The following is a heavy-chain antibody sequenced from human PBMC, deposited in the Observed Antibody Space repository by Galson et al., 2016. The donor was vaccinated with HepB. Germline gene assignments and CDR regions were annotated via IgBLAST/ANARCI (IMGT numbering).Heavy chain of an antibody. CDR1: GFTFSNYA. CDR2: ISGSGNTT. D-gene: IGHD1-26*01. Sequence: SLRLSCAASGFTFSNYAMIWVRQAPGKGLEWVSIISGSGNTTKFADSVKGRFTISRDNSQNTLLLQLNSLRAEDTAVYYCAKVSHRGGAAASRLYYFDYCGHGTLVTVAS. J-gene: IGHJ4*01. V-gene: IGHV3-23*01. CDR3: AKVSHRGGAAASRLYYFDY.